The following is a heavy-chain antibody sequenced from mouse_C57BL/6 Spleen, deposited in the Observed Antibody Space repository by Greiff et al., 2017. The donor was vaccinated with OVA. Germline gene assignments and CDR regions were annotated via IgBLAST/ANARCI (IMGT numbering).Heavy chain of an antibody. CDR2: ISDGGSYT. V-gene: IGHV5-4*01. D-gene: IGHD2-4*01. Sequence: EVKLMESGGGLVKPGGSLKLSCAASGFTFSSYAMSWVRQTPEKRLEWVATISDGGSYTYYPDNVKGRFTISRDNAKNNLYLQMSHLKSEDTAMYYCAREGLRQGYAMDYWGQGTSVTVSS. CDR1: GFTFSSYA. CDR3: AREGLRQGYAMDY. J-gene: IGHJ4*01.